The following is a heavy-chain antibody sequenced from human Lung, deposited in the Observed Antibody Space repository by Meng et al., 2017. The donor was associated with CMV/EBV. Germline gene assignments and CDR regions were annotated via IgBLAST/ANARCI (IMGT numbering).Heavy chain of an antibody. CDR3: TTDEYCSSTSCYPPFDY. CDR1: GFTFSNAW. J-gene: IGHJ4*02. Sequence: GESLKISCAASGFTFSNAWMSWVRQAPGKGLEWVGRIKSKTDGGTTDYAAPVKGRFTISRDDSKNTLYLQMNSLKTEDTAVYYCTTDEYCSSTSCYPPFDYWGQGTLVXVSS. CDR2: IKSKTDGGTT. D-gene: IGHD2-2*01. V-gene: IGHV3-15*01.